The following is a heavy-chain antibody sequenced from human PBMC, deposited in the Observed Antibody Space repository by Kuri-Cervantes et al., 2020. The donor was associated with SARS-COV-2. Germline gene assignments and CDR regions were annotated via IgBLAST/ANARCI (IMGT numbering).Heavy chain of an antibody. CDR1: GDSMDSVYYY. CDR3: ARGNGGRDAFDI. CDR2: TLYSGSP. J-gene: IGHJ3*02. D-gene: IGHD2-8*01. V-gene: IGHV4-30-4*01. Sequence: SCIVSGDSMDSVYYYWSWIRQPPGKGLEWVGYTLYSGSPYYNPSLKSRLSISVDTSKNQFSLKLSSVTAADTAVYYCARGNGGRDAFDIWGQGTMVTVSS.